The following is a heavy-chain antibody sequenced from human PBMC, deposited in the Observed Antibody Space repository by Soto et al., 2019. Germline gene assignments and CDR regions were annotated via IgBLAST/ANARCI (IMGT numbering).Heavy chain of an antibody. Sequence: SVKVSCKASGGTFSSYAISWVRQAPGQGLEWMGGIIPIFGTANYAQKFQGRVTITADESTSTAYMELRRLRSEDTAVYYCASVILRALRVGWFDPWGQGTLVTVSS. CDR1: GGTFSSYA. D-gene: IGHD4-17*01. V-gene: IGHV1-69*13. CDR2: IIPIFGTA. CDR3: ASVILRALRVGWFDP. J-gene: IGHJ5*02.